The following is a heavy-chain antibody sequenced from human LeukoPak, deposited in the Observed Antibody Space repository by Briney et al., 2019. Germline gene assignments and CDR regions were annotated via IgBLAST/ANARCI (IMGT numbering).Heavy chain of an antibody. Sequence: GASVKVSCKASGYTFTGYYMHWVRQAPGQGLEWMGWINPNSGGTNYAQKLQGRVTMTTDTSTSTAYMELRSLRSDDTAVYYCARGLEWQRPNWFDPWGQGTLVTVSS. CDR1: GYTFTGYY. D-gene: IGHD3-3*01. CDR2: INPNSGGT. V-gene: IGHV1-2*02. J-gene: IGHJ5*02. CDR3: ARGLEWQRPNWFDP.